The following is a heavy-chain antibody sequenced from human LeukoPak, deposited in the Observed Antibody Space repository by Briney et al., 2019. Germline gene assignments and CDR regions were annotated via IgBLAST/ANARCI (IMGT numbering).Heavy chain of an antibody. CDR2: IYNSGGT. CDR1: GGSIRSSH. CDR3: ASDLTVPPYNWFDP. D-gene: IGHD7-27*01. J-gene: IGHJ5*02. Sequence: SETLSLTCTVSGGSIRSSHWSWIRQPAGKGLEWIAIIYNSGGTNYNPSLRSRVTISRDTSKNQFSLTLASVTAADTAVYYCASDLTVPPYNWFDPWGQGTLVTVSS. V-gene: IGHV4-4*07.